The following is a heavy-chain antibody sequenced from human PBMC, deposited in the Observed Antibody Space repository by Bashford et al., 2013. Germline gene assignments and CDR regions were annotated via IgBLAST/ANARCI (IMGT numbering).Heavy chain of an antibody. J-gene: IGHJ1*01. CDR1: GGTFSSYA. V-gene: IGHV1-69*13. Sequence: SVKVSCKASGGTFSSYAISWVRQAPGQGLEWMGGIIPIFGTANYAQKFQGRVTITADESTSTAYMELSSLRSEDTAVYYCARGDCSGGSCYPAEYFQHWGQGTLVTVSS. CDR2: IIPIFGTA. CDR3: ARGDCSGGSCYPAEYFQH. D-gene: IGHD2-15*01.